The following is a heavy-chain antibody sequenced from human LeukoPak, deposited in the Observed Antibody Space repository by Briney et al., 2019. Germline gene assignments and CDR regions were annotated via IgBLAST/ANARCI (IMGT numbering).Heavy chain of an antibody. D-gene: IGHD3-10*01. J-gene: IGHJ4*02. V-gene: IGHV4-4*07. Sequence: SETLSLTCTVSGGSISSYYWSWIRQPAGKGLEWIGRINTSGSTNYNPSLKSRVTMSVDTSKNQFSLKLSSVTAADTAVYYCARSSRITMVRGVIYYFDYWGQGTLVTVSS. CDR2: INTSGST. CDR1: GGSISSYY. CDR3: ARSSRITMVRGVIYYFDY.